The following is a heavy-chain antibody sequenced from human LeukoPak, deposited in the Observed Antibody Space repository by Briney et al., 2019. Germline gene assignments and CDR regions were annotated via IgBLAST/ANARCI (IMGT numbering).Heavy chain of an antibody. CDR3: ASAPPYCGGDCPLDY. CDR2: ISSSGSTI. V-gene: IGHV3-11*01. J-gene: IGHJ4*02. D-gene: IGHD2-21*02. CDR1: GFTFSDYY. Sequence: GGSLRLSCAASGFTFSDYYMSWIRQAPGKGPEWVSYISSSGSTIYYADSVKGRFTISRDNAKNSLYLQMNSLRAEDTAVYYCASAPPYCGGDCPLDYWGQGTLVTVSS.